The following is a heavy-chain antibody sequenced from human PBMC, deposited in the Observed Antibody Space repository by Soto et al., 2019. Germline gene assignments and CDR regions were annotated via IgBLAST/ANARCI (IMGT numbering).Heavy chain of an antibody. CDR2: IIPIFGTA. J-gene: IGHJ4*02. CDR3: ARDGVYYDFWSGYYTDYYFDY. Sequence: ASVKVSCKASGGTFSSYAISWVRQAPGQGLEWMGGIIPIFGTANYAQKFQGRVTITADESTSTAYMELSSLRSEDTAVYYCARDGVYYDFWSGYYTDYYFDYWGQGTPVTVYS. CDR1: GGTFSSYA. D-gene: IGHD3-3*01. V-gene: IGHV1-69*13.